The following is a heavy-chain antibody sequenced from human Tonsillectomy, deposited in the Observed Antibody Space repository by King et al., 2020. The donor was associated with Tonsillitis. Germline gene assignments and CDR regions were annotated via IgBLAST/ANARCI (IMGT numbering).Heavy chain of an antibody. J-gene: IGHJ4*02. V-gene: IGHV3-23*04. CDR2: ISGSGGNT. Sequence: VQLVESGGGLVQPGGSLRLSCAASGFTFSSYAMSWVRQAPGKGLEWVSLISGSGGNTYYADSVKGRFTISIDNSKNTLYLQMKSLRAEDTAIYYCAKNTRYGAVGSIDYWGQGTLVTVSS. D-gene: IGHD1-26*01. CDR3: AKNTRYGAVGSIDY. CDR1: GFTFSSYA.